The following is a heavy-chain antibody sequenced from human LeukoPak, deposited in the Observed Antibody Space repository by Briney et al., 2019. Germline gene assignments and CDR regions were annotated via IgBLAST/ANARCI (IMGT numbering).Heavy chain of an antibody. CDR3: ARALSSGYSYGYAFDI. V-gene: IGHV1-46*01. J-gene: IGHJ3*02. D-gene: IGHD5-18*01. CDR2: INPSGGST. Sequence: ALVKVSCKASGYTFTSYYMHWGRQSPGHGLEWMGRINPSGGSTSYAQKLQGRVTMTGETSTSTVYMELSRLRSEDAAVYCCARALSSGYSYGYAFDIWGQGTMVTVSS. CDR1: GYTFTSYY.